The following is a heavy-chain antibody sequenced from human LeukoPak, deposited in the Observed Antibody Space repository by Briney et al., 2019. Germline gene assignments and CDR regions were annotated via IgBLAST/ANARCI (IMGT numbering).Heavy chain of an antibody. CDR2: IIPIFGTA. Sequence: AASVKVSCKASGGTFSSYAISWVRQAPGQGLEWMGGIIPIFGTANYAQKFQGRVTITADESTSTAYMELSSLRSEDTAVYYCARENIVATSDPSIFDYWGQGTLVTVSS. J-gene: IGHJ4*02. CDR1: GGTFSSYA. D-gene: IGHD5-12*01. V-gene: IGHV1-69*13. CDR3: ARENIVATSDPSIFDY.